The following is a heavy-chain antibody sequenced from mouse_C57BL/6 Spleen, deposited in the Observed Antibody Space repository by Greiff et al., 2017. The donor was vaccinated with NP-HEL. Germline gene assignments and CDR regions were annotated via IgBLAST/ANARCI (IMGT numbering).Heavy chain of an antibody. J-gene: IGHJ4*01. Sequence: EVQLQQSGPELVKPGASVKMSCKASGYTFTDYNMHWVKQSHGKSLEWIGYINPNNGGTSYNQKFKGKATLTVNKSSSTAYMELRSLTSEDSAVYYCAREQFYYDYEDYAMDYWGQGTSVTVSS. CDR1: GYTFTDYN. CDR3: AREQFYYDYEDYAMDY. D-gene: IGHD2-4*01. V-gene: IGHV1-22*01. CDR2: INPNNGGT.